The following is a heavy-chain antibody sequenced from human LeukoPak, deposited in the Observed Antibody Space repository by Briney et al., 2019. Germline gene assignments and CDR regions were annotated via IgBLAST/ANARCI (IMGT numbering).Heavy chain of an antibody. CDR2: ISGSGGST. V-gene: IGHV3-23*01. D-gene: IGHD2/OR15-2a*01. CDR3: ARHPYYGTKRGPDETTGY. CDR1: GFTFSSYA. Sequence: AGGSLRLSCAASGFTFSSYAMRWVRQAPGKGLEWVSAISGSGGSTYYADSVKGRFTISRDNAKNSLYLQMNSLRAEDTAVYYCARHPYYGTKRGPDETTGYWGQGTLVTVSS. J-gene: IGHJ4*02.